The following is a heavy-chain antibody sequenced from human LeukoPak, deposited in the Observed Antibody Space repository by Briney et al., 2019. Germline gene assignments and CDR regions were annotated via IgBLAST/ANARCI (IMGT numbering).Heavy chain of an antibody. D-gene: IGHD5-12*01. CDR3: AKTRGYSGYDSFDY. CDR2: VSGGGGST. V-gene: IGHV3-23*01. CDR1: GFTFNSYA. J-gene: IGHJ4*02. Sequence: GGSLRLSCAASGFTFNSYAVSWVRQAPGKGLEWVSIVSGGGGSTDYADSVKGRFTISRDNSKNTLYLQMNSLRAEDTAVYYCAKTRGYSGYDSFDYWGQGTLVTVSS.